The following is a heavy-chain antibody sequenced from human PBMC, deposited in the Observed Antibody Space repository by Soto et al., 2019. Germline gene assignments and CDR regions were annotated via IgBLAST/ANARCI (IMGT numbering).Heavy chain of an antibody. CDR1: GGSVSSGYYY. D-gene: IGHD2-2*02. Sequence: SATLSLTCSVSGGSVSSGYYYWSWIRQPPGKGLEWIVNIYYSGNTYDNPSLKSRLIISVTTSKKQFSLKVGALTAADTAVNYGACASLYVTDVWGQGTTVTVSS. CDR3: ACASLYVTDV. CDR2: IYYSGNT. J-gene: IGHJ6*02. V-gene: IGHV4-30-4*08.